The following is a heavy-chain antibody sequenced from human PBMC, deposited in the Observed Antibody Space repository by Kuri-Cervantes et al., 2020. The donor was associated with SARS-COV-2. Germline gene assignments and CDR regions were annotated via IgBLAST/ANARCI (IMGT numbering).Heavy chain of an antibody. CDR2: IYYSGST. Sequence: SETLSLTCTVSGGSISSYYWSWIRQPPGKGLEWIGYIYYSGSTNYNPSLKSRVTISVDTSKNQFSLKLSSVTAADTAVYYCARADSNKYYYGMDVWGQGTTVTVSS. CDR1: GGSISSYY. J-gene: IGHJ6*02. CDR3: ARADSNKYYYGMDV. D-gene: IGHD4-11*01. V-gene: IGHV4-59*01.